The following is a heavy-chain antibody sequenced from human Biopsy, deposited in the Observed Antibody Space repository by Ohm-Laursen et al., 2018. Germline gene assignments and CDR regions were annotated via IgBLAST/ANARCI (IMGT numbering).Heavy chain of an antibody. Sequence: TLSLTCSVSGGSIISYYWTWIRQPPGKGLEWLGHVYNGGIPKYYPSLKSRVTISKDTSKNQFSLQLNSVTAADTAVYYCARTPRDSFWSGSYKRGLWFDPWGQGTLVIVSS. CDR3: ARTPRDSFWSGSYKRGLWFDP. J-gene: IGHJ5*02. CDR2: VYNGGIP. V-gene: IGHV4-59*01. CDR1: GGSIISYY. D-gene: IGHD3-3*01.